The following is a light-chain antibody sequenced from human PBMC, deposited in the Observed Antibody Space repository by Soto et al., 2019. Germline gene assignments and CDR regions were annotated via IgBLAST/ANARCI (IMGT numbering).Light chain of an antibody. CDR3: IQALQVPWT. Sequence: DIVMTQSPLSLPVTPGEPASISCRSSQSLLHSNGFNYLDWYLQKPGQSPQLLISLGSNRASGVPDRFSGSGSGTDFTLNISRVEDEDVGTYYCIQALQVPWTVGQGTKVDI. V-gene: IGKV2-28*01. J-gene: IGKJ1*01. CDR2: LGS. CDR1: QSLLHSNGFNY.